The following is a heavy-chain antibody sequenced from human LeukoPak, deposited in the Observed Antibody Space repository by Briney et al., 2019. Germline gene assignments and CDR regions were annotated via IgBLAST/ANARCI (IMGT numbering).Heavy chain of an antibody. Sequence: GGSLRLSCAASGFMVSSYWMSWVRQAPGKGLEWVANIKEDGSERHYVDSVEGRFTISRDNAKNSLSLQMDSLRAEDKAVYYCVNRAWLDFWGQGTLVTVSS. CDR3: VNRAWLDF. V-gene: IGHV3-7*01. CDR2: IKEDGSER. CDR1: GFMVSSYW. J-gene: IGHJ4*02.